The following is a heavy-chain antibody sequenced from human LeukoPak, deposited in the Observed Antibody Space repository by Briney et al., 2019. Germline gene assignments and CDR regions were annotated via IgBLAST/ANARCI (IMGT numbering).Heavy chain of an antibody. CDR1: GYTFTGYY. CDR2: INPNSGGT. Sequence: ASVKVSGKASGYTFTGYYMHWVRQAPGQGLEWMGWINPNSGGTNYAQKFQGRVSMTRDTSISTAYMEMSRLRSDDTAVYYCARGDDLLTGNRDWFDPWGQGTLVTVFS. J-gene: IGHJ5*02. CDR3: ARGDDLLTGNRDWFDP. V-gene: IGHV1-2*02. D-gene: IGHD3-9*01.